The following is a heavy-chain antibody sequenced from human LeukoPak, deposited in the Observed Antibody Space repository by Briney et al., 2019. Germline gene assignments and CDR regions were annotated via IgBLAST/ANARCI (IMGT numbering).Heavy chain of an antibody. J-gene: IGHJ4*02. D-gene: IGHD3-22*01. Sequence: SETLSLTCTVFGGSISSHYWSWIRQPPGKGLEWIGYIDYSGSTNYSPSLKSRVTISVDTSKNQFSLNLSSVTAADTAVYYCARGHYYDTSGDYWGQGTLVTVSS. V-gene: IGHV4-59*11. CDR3: ARGHYYDTSGDY. CDR2: IDYSGST. CDR1: GGSISSHY.